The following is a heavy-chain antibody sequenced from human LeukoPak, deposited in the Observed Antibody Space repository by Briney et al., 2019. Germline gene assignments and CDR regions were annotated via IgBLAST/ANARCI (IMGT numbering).Heavy chain of an antibody. CDR1: RGSISSSSYY. CDR2: IYYSGST. J-gene: IGHJ5*02. Sequence: SETLSLTCTVSRGSISSSSYYWGWIRQPPGKGLEWIASIYYSGSTYYNPSLKSRVTISVDTSKNQFSLKLSSVTAADAAVYYCARQNYDFWSGYPHWFDPWGQGTLVTVYS. V-gene: IGHV4-39*01. D-gene: IGHD3-3*01. CDR3: ARQNYDFWSGYPHWFDP.